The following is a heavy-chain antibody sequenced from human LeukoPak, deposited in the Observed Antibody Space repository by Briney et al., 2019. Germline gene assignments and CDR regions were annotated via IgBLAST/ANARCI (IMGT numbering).Heavy chain of an antibody. CDR2: IKSDGSST. CDR3: ARDGNNSDFGDY. CDR1: GFTFSRYW. Sequence: QSGGSLRLSCAASGFTFSRYWMHWVRQAPGKGLVWVSRIKSDGSSTNYADSVKGRFTISRDNAKNTLYLQMNSLSSEHTAVYYCARDGNNSDFGDYWGQGTLVTVSS. D-gene: IGHD5-24*01. V-gene: IGHV3-74*01. J-gene: IGHJ4*02.